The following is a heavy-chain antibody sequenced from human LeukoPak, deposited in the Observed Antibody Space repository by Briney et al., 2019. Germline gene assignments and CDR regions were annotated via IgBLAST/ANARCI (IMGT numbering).Heavy chain of an antibody. CDR1: GYTFTSYY. CDR3: ASERDYKFDY. V-gene: IGHV1-46*01. Sequence: ASVKVSCKASGYTFTSYYMHWVRQAPGQGLEWMGKINPSGGSTSYAQKFQGRVTMTRDTSTSTVYMELSSLRPEGTAVYFCASERDYKFDYWGQGALVTVSS. J-gene: IGHJ4*02. D-gene: IGHD4-11*01. CDR2: INPSGGST.